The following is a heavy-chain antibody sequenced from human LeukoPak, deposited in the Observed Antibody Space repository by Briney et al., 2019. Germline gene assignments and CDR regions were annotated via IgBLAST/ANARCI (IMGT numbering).Heavy chain of an antibody. CDR3: VTRGPFGSVHGKKLKVGATTDY. CDR1: GFTFSSYS. V-gene: IGHV3-48*04. Sequence: GGSLRLSCAASGFTFSSYSMNWVRQAPGKGLEWVSYISSSSSTIYYADSVKGRFTISRDNAKNSLYLQMNSLRAEDTAVYYCVTRGPFGSVHGKKLKVGATTDYWGQGTLVTVSS. CDR2: ISSSSSTI. D-gene: IGHD1-26*01. J-gene: IGHJ4*02.